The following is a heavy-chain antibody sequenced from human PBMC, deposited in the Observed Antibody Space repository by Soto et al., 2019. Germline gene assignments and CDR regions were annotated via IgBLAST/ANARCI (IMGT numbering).Heavy chain of an antibody. V-gene: IGHV4-39*01. CDR3: ARHLDEYSSSSALYYYGMDV. Sequence: ASETLSLTCTVSGGSISSSSYYWGWIRQPPGKGLEWIGSIYYSGSTYYNPSLKSRVTISVDTSKNQFSLKLSSVTAADTAVYYCARHLDEYSSSSALYYYGMDVWGQGTTVTVSS. J-gene: IGHJ6*02. D-gene: IGHD6-6*01. CDR1: GGSISSSSYY. CDR2: IYYSGST.